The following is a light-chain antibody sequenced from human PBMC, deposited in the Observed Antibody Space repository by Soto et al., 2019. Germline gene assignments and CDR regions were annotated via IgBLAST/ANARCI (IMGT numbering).Light chain of an antibody. CDR2: GPS. CDR3: QQYNNWPLT. CDR1: QSVSSN. V-gene: IGKV3-15*01. Sequence: ETVLTQSPATLSASPGERATLSCRASQSVSSNLAWYLQKPGQAPRLLIYGPSTRATGIPARFSGSGSGTECTLTLDNLQSEDFAVYYCQQYNNWPLTFGPGTKVDIK. J-gene: IGKJ3*01.